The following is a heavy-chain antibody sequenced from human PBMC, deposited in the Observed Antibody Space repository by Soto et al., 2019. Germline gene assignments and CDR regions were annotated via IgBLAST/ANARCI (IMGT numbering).Heavy chain of an antibody. J-gene: IGHJ4*02. Sequence: QVQLVQSGAEVKKPGSSVKVSCKASGGTFSSYTISWVRQAPGQGLEWMGRIIPILGIANYAQKFQGRVTITADKSTSTAYMELSSLRSEDTAVYYCARDGPLPHSYGSTPFDYWGQGTLVTVSS. CDR1: GGTFSSYT. D-gene: IGHD5-18*01. CDR3: ARDGPLPHSYGSTPFDY. V-gene: IGHV1-69*08. CDR2: IIPILGIA.